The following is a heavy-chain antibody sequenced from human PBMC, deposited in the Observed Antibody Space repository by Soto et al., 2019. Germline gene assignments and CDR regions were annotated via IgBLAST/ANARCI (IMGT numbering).Heavy chain of an antibody. CDR1: GFSFRSYW. J-gene: IGHJ3*02. CDR3: ARGDYYDSSGPFSDAFDI. D-gene: IGHD3-22*01. CDR2: IRQDGSEI. V-gene: IGHV3-7*04. Sequence: PGGSLRLSCAGSGFSFRSYWISWVRQAPGKGLEGVANIRQDGSEIYYVDSVKGRFTISRDNAKNSFYLQMNSLRAEDTAVYYCARGDYYDSSGPFSDAFDIWGRGTMVTVSS.